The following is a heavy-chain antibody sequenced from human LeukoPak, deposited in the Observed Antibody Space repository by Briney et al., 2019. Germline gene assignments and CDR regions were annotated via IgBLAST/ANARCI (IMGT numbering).Heavy chain of an antibody. J-gene: IGHJ3*02. CDR1: GFTFSMYS. V-gene: IGHV3-48*02. CDR2: ISSSSTI. D-gene: IGHD4-23*01. Sequence: PGGSLRLSCAASGFTFSMYSMNWVRQAPGKGLEWVSYISSSSTIDYPHSVKGRFSISRDNAKNSLYLQMKSLRDEDTAVYYCAREDGGKADIWGQGTMVTVSS. CDR3: AREDGGKADI.